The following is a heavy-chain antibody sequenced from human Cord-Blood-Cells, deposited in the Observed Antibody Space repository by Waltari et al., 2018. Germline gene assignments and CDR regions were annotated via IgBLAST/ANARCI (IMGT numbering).Heavy chain of an antibody. CDR3: AITGDLDY. D-gene: IGHD7-27*01. V-gene: IGHV3-33*01. J-gene: IGHJ4*02. CDR1: GFTSSSHG. CDR2: IWYDGSNK. Sequence: QVQLVESGGGVVQPGRSLRLSCAASGFTSSSHGRHGVRQAPGKGLEWVAVIWYDGSNKYYADSVKGRFTISRDNSKNTLYLQMNSLRAEDTAVYYCAITGDLDYWGQGTLVTVSS.